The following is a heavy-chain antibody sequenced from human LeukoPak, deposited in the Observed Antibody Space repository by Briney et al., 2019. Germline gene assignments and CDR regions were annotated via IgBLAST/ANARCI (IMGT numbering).Heavy chain of an antibody. J-gene: IGHJ3*02. CDR3: ARDALPLINYAFDI. CDR2: IWYDGSNT. Sequence: GGSLRLSCAASGFTFSSYGMHWVRQAPGKGLEWVAVIWYDGSNTYYADSVKGRFTISRDNSKNTLYLQMNSLRAEDTAVYYCARDALPLINYAFDIWGQGTMVTVSS. V-gene: IGHV3-33*01. CDR1: GFTFSSYG. D-gene: IGHD3-10*01.